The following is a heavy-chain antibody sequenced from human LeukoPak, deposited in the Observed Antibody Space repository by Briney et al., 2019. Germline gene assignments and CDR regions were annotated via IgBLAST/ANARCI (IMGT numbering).Heavy chain of an antibody. CDR2: ISGSGGST. Sequence: GGSLRLSCAASGFTFSSYAMSWVRQAPGKGLEWVSAISGSGGSTYYADSVKGRFNISRDNYKNTLYLQMNSLRAEDTAVYYCAKGKIVGATRIPNDYWGQGTLVTVSS. D-gene: IGHD1-26*01. J-gene: IGHJ4*02. V-gene: IGHV3-23*01. CDR1: GFTFSSYA. CDR3: AKGKIVGATRIPNDY.